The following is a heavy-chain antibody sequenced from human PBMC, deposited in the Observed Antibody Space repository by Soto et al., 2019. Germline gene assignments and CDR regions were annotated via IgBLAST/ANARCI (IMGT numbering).Heavy chain of an antibody. Sequence: SETLSLTCAVYGGSFSGYYWSWIRQPPGKGLEWIGEINHSGSTNYNPSLKSRVTISVDTSKNQFSLKLSSVTAADTAVYYWASLVEYQLPKNHFDYWGQGTLVTVSS. CDR3: ASLVEYQLPKNHFDY. V-gene: IGHV4-34*01. CDR1: GGSFSGYY. CDR2: INHSGST. D-gene: IGHD2-2*01. J-gene: IGHJ4*02.